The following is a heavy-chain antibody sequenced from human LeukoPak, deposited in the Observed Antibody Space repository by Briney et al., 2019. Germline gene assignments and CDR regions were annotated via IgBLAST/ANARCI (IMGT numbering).Heavy chain of an antibody. CDR2: ISGSGSTI. CDR3: ARDWNQLLYNWYDS. V-gene: IGHV3-11*01. CDR1: GFIFSDYY. D-gene: IGHD2-21*01. Sequence: PGGSLRLSCVASGFIFSDYYMAWIRQSPGKGLEWVSYISGSGSTISYADSVKGRFTISRDNAKNSLYLQMNSLRSEDTAMYYCARDWNQLLYNWYDSWGQGTLVTVSS. J-gene: IGHJ5*01.